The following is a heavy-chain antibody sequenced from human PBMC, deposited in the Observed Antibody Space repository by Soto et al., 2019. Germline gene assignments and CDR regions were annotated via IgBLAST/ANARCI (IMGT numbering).Heavy chain of an antibody. CDR1: GYRFTSYG. Sequence: ASVKVSCKASGYRFTSYGIIWVRQAPGQGLEWMGWISAYNGNTKYAQKFQGRVTMTTDTSTSTAYMELRSLRSDDTAVYYCARVEDSSSSVMKFDPWGQGTLVTVSS. CDR2: ISAYNGNT. D-gene: IGHD6-6*01. J-gene: IGHJ5*02. CDR3: ARVEDSSSSVMKFDP. V-gene: IGHV1-18*01.